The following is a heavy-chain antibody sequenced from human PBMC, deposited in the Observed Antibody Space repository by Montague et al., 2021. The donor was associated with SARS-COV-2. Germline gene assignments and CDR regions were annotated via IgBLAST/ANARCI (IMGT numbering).Heavy chain of an antibody. Sequence: SETLSLTCAVHGTSFSGYYRNWIRQPPGKGLEWIGEINHGGSTKYSPSLKSRLTISADTSKNQFSLELTSVAAADTAVYYCARLRDGVVPSPILGVGPYYSYYYMDVWGRGTTVTVSS. D-gene: IGHD3-10*01. V-gene: IGHV4-34*01. J-gene: IGHJ6*03. CDR2: INHGGST. CDR1: GTSFSGYY. CDR3: ARLRDGVVPSPILGVGPYYSYYYMDV.